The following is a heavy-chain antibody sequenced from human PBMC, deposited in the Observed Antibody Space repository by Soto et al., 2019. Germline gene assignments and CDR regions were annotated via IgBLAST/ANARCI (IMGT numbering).Heavy chain of an antibody. Sequence: SVEVSCKXSGGTFSSYAISWVRQAPRQGLEWMGGIIPIFGTANYAQKFQGRVTITADKSTSTAYMELSSLRSEDTAVYYCARAITTAGAYGMDVWGQGTTVTVSS. J-gene: IGHJ6*02. CDR2: IIPIFGTA. CDR3: ARAITTAGAYGMDV. D-gene: IGHD1-1*01. CDR1: GGTFSSYA. V-gene: IGHV1-69*06.